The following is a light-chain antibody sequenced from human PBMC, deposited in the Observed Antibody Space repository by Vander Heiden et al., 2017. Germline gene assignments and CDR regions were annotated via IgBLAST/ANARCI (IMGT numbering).Light chain of an antibody. CDR3: AAWDDSLSGPGV. J-gene: IGLJ2*01. CDR2: SNN. CDR1: SSNIGSNT. V-gene: IGLV1-44*01. Sequence: QSVLTQPPSASGTPGQRVPISCSGSSSNIGSNTVNWYQQLPGTAPKLLIYSNNQRPAGVPDRCSGSKSGTSASLAISGLQSEDEADYYCAAWDDSLSGPGVFGGGTKLTVL.